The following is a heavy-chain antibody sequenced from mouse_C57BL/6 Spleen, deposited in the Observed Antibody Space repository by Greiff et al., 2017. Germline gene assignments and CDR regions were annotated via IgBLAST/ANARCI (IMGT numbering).Heavy chain of an antibody. CDR1: GYTFPSYW. J-gene: IGHJ4*01. CDR2: IDPNSGGT. CDR3: ARSDDYYAMDY. Sequence: QVQLQQPGAELLKPGASVKLSCRASGYTFPSYWMHWVKQRPGRGLEGIGRIDPNSGGTKYNEKFKSKATLTVDKPSSTAYMQLSSLTSEDSAVYYCARSDDYYAMDYWGQGTSVTVSS. V-gene: IGHV1-72*01.